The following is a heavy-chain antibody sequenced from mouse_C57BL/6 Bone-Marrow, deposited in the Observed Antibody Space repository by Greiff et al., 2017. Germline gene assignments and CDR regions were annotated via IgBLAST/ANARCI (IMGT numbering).Heavy chain of an antibody. D-gene: IGHD2-4*01. J-gene: IGHJ2*01. CDR3: VRERRARLRRGGDYFDG. Sequence: GGGLVQPKGSLNLSCAASGFTFNTYAMHWVRQAPGKGLEWVARIRSKSSNYATYYADSVKDRFTISRDDSPSMLYLQMNNLKTEDTAMYYGVRERRARLRRGGDYFDGWGQGTTLTVSS. V-gene: IGHV10-3*01. CDR1: GFTFNTYA. CDR2: IRSKSSNYAT.